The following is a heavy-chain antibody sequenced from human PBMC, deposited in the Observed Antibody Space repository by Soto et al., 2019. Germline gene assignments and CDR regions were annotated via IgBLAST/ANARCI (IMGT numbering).Heavy chain of an antibody. J-gene: IGHJ1*01. D-gene: IGHD6-13*01. CDR1: GFTFDDYA. CDR2: INWNSGSI. CDR3: VKDESINWYSGHFRH. Sequence: GGSLRLSCAASGFTFDDYAMHWVRQVPGKGLEWVSGINWNSGSIGYGDSVQGRFAISRDNAKNSLHLQMNSLSAEDTAFYYCVKDESINWYSGHFRHWGQGTLVTVSS. V-gene: IGHV3-9*01.